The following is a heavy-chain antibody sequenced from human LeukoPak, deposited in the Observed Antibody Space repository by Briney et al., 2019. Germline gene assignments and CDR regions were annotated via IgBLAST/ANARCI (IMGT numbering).Heavy chain of an antibody. CDR1: GGSFSGYY. Sequence: SETLSLTCAVYGGSFSGYYWSWIRQPPGKGLEWIGEINHSGSTNYNPSLKSRVTISVDTSKNQFSLKLSSVTAADTAVYYCARGPYYYDSSGSQYYFDYWGQGTLVTVSS. CDR3: ARGPYYYDSSGSQYYFDY. D-gene: IGHD3-22*01. V-gene: IGHV4-34*01. CDR2: INHSGST. J-gene: IGHJ4*02.